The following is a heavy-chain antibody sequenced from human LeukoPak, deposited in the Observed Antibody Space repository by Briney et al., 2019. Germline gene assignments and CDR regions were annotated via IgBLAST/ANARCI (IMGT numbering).Heavy chain of an antibody. CDR1: VFPFSSYG. V-gene: IGHV3-33*01. J-gene: IGHJ4*02. CDR3: ARWYYHDTSASPDY. D-gene: IGHD3-22*01. CDR2: IWYDGTNK. Sequence: GGSLRLSCAACVFPFSSYGMHWVRQAPGKGLEWVAVIWYDGTNKNYADSVKGRFTISRDNSKNTLYLQMNSQRAEDTAVYYCARWYYHDTSASPDYWGQGTLVTVSS.